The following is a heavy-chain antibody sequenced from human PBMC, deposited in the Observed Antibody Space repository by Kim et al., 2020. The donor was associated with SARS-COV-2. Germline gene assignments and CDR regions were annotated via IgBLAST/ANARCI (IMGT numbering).Heavy chain of an antibody. D-gene: IGHD6-6*01. CDR2: INSDGSST. V-gene: IGHV3-74*01. Sequence: GGSLRLSCAASGFTFSSYWMHWVRQAPGKGLVWVSRINSDGSSTSYADSVKGRFTISRDNAKNTLYLQMNSLRAEDTAVYYCARDTRNSLYSSSSGRGYYYGMDVWGQGTTVTVSS. J-gene: IGHJ6*02. CDR3: ARDTRNSLYSSSSGRGYYYGMDV. CDR1: GFTFSSYW.